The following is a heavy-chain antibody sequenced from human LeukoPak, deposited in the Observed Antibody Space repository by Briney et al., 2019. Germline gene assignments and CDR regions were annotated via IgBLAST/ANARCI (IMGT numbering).Heavy chain of an antibody. CDR2: IIPILGIA. J-gene: IGHJ6*02. D-gene: IGHD4-17*01. CDR3: ARDYVVTTNYYYYYGMDV. V-gene: IGHV1-69*04. CDR1: GGTFSSYA. Sequence: ASMKVSCKASGGTFSSYAISWVRQAPGQGLEWMGRIIPILGIANYAQKFQGRVTITADKSTSTAYMELSSLRSEDTAVYYCARDYVVTTNYYYYYGMDVWGQGTTVTVSS.